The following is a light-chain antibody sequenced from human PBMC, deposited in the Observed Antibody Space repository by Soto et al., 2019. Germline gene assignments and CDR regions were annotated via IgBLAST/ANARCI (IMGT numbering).Light chain of an antibody. J-gene: IGKJ4*01. CDR3: QHYNNCPPLI. CDR2: PAS. V-gene: IGKV3-15*01. CDR1: QRVSSN. Sequence: EIVMTQSPATLSVSPGERTTIAHRVSQRVSSNLAWYQQKPGQAPRLLISPASTRATGIPARFSGSGSGTGFPLRIRRLQAEDFVGYDCQHYNNCPPLIFGGGTKVDIK.